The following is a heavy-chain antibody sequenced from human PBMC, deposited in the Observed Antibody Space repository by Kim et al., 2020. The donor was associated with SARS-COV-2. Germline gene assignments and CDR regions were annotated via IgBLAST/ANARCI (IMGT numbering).Heavy chain of an antibody. J-gene: IGHJ4*02. Sequence: VKGRFTISRDNAKNSLYLQMNSLRDEDTAVYYCARKPYDILTGYYAPPDYWGQGTLVTVSS. D-gene: IGHD3-9*01. V-gene: IGHV3-48*02. CDR3: ARKPYDILTGYYAPPDY.